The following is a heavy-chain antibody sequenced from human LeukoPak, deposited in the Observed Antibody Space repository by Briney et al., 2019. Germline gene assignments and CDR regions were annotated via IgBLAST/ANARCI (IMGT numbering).Heavy chain of an antibody. Sequence: ASVKVSCNASGYTFTSYGISWVRQAPGQGLEWMGWISAYNGNTNYAQKLQGRVTMTTDTSTSTAYMELRSLRSDDTAVYYCARDQGPDYGSGSYYKGVDYWGQGTLVTVSS. V-gene: IGHV1-18*01. CDR3: ARDQGPDYGSGSYYKGVDY. CDR2: ISAYNGNT. D-gene: IGHD3-10*01. CDR1: GYTFTSYG. J-gene: IGHJ4*02.